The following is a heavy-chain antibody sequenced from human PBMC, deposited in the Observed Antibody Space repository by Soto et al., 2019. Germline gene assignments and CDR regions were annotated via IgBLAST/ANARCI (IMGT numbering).Heavy chain of an antibody. J-gene: IGHJ4*02. Sequence: ASVKVSCKASGGTFSSYAISWVRQAPGQGLEWMGGIIPIVGTANYAQKFQGRGTITADESTSTAYMELSRLRSEDTAVYYCATGLTHIDFWGQGTLVTVSS. CDR3: ATGLTHIDF. CDR2: IIPIVGTA. V-gene: IGHV1-69*13. CDR1: GGTFSSYA. D-gene: IGHD2-8*01.